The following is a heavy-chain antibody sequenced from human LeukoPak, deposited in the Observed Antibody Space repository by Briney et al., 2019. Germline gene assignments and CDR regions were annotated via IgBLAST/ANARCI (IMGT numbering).Heavy chain of an antibody. CDR1: GFPFRDYY. CDR3: AREVVIFPDYYYYGMDV. CDR2: ISRSGDSL. Sequence: GGSLRLSCAASGFPFRDYYMTWIRQAPGRGLEWISYISRSGDSLYYADSVEGRFTISRDNAKNSLFLQMNSLRADDTAVYYCAREVVIFPDYYYYGMDVWGQGTTVTVSS. V-gene: IGHV3-11*01. D-gene: IGHD3-9*01. J-gene: IGHJ6*02.